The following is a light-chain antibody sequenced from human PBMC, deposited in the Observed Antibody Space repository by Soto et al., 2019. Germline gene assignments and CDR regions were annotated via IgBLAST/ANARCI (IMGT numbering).Light chain of an antibody. Sequence: DIQLTQSPSSLSASVGDKVTITCRASQSIRSYLNWVQQKPGKAPKLLIYGASSLQTGVPSRFSGSGSGTDFSLTISSLQPEDFATYYCQQSYSTPPWTFGQGTKVEIK. CDR3: QQSYSTPPWT. J-gene: IGKJ1*01. CDR1: QSIRSY. CDR2: GAS. V-gene: IGKV1-39*01.